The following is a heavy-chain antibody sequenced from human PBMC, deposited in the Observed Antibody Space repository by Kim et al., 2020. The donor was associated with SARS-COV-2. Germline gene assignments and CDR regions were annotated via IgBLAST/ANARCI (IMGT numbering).Heavy chain of an antibody. J-gene: IGHJ4*02. V-gene: IGHV1-69*13. CDR1: GGTFSSYD. D-gene: IGHD2-15*01. CDR3: ARGGGVVELDY. CDR2: IIPIFVTA. Sequence: SVQVSCKASGGTFSSYDISWVRQAPGKGLEWMGGIIPIFVTANYAQKFQGRVTITADESTSTAYMELSSLRSEDTAVYYCARGGGVVELDYWVQGTLVTVSS.